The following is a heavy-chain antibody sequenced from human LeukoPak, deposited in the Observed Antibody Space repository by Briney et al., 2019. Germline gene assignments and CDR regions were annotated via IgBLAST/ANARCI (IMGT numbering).Heavy chain of an antibody. CDR3: ARGPSRGAIRGYYMDV. CDR1: GYTFTGYY. Sequence: ASVKVSCKASGYTFTGYYMHWVRQATGQGLEWMGWMNPNSGNTGYAQKFQGRVTMTRNTSISTAYMELSSLRSEDTAVYYCARGPSRGAIRGYYMDVWGKGTTVTVSS. J-gene: IGHJ6*03. CDR2: MNPNSGNT. D-gene: IGHD4/OR15-4a*01. V-gene: IGHV1-8*02.